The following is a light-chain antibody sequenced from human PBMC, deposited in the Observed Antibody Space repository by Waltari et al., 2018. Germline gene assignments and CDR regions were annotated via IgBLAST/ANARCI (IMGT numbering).Light chain of an antibody. CDR2: EDS. CDR1: ALPKTY. CDR3: YSTDSSDTHRV. V-gene: IGLV3-10*01. Sequence: SYELTQPPSVSVSPGQAARITCSGDALPKTYAYWYQQKSGQAPVLVIYEDSKRPSGIPERFSGSSSGTTATLTLSGAQVEDEGDYYCYSTDSSDTHRVFGGGTKLTVL. J-gene: IGLJ3*02.